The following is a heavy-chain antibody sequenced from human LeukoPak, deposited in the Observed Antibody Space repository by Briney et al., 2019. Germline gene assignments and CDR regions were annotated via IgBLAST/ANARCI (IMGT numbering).Heavy chain of an antibody. CDR3: ARSYCSSTSCSPYYYYYMDV. CDR2: IYYSGST. Sequence: SQTLSLTCTVSGGSISSGGYYWSWIRQHPGKGLEWVGYIYYSGSTYYNPSLKSRVTISVDTSKNQFSLKLSSVTAADTAVYYCARSYCSSTSCSPYYYYYMDVWGKGTAVTVSS. D-gene: IGHD2-2*01. V-gene: IGHV4-31*03. J-gene: IGHJ6*03. CDR1: GGSISSGGYY.